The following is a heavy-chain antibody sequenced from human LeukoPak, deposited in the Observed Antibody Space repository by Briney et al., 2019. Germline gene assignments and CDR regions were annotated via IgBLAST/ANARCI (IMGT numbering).Heavy chain of an antibody. Sequence: GESLKISCKGSGYSFTSYWIGWVRQIPGKGLEWMGIIYPGDSDTRYSPSFQGQVTISADKSISTAYLQWSSLNASDTAMYYCARRSSGWSIYNYYYMDVWGKGTTVTVSS. CDR1: GYSFTSYW. CDR3: ARRSSGWSIYNYYYMDV. V-gene: IGHV5-51*01. J-gene: IGHJ6*03. D-gene: IGHD6-19*01. CDR2: IYPGDSDT.